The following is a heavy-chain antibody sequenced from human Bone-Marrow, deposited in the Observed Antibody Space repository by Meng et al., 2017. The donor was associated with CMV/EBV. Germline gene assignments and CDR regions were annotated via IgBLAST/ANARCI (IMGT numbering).Heavy chain of an antibody. CDR3: ARDLSIWAAGYGMDV. J-gene: IGHJ6*02. CDR2: ISSGATNT. D-gene: IGHD6-13*01. CDR1: GFTVSSNY. Sequence: GESLKISCAASGFTVSSNYMTWVRQAPGKGLEWLAHISSGATNTYHADSVKDRFTISRDNAKNSLYLQMNSLSDEDTAVYYCARDLSIWAAGYGMDVWGQGTTVTVSS. V-gene: IGHV3-48*02.